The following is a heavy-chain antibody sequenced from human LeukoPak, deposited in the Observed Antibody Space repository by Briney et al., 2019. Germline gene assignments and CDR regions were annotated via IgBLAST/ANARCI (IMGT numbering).Heavy chain of an antibody. CDR1: GYTFTSYG. CDR3: ARANMVRGVGSFFDRNWFDP. D-gene: IGHD3-10*01. V-gene: IGHV1-18*01. Sequence: ASVKVSCKASGYTFTSYGISGVRQAPGQGLEWMGWISAYNGNTNYAQKLQGRVTMTTDTSTSTAYMELRSLRSDDTAVYYCARANMVRGVGSFFDRNWFDPWGQGTLVTVSS. J-gene: IGHJ5*02. CDR2: ISAYNGNT.